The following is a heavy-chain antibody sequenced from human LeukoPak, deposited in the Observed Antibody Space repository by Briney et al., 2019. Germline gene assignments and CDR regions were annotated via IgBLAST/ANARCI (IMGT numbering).Heavy chain of an antibody. V-gene: IGHV4-34*01. D-gene: IGHD6-19*01. CDR3: ARRAVAPSLAIDY. Sequence: SETLSLTCAVYGGSFSGYYWSWIRQPPGKGLEWIGYIYYSGSTYYNPSLKSRVTKSVDTSKNQFSLKLSSVTAADTAVYYCARRAVAPSLAIDYWGQGTLVTVSS. J-gene: IGHJ4*02. CDR2: IYYSGST. CDR1: GGSFSGYY.